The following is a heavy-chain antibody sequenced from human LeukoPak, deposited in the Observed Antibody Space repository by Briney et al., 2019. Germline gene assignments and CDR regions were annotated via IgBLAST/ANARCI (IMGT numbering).Heavy chain of an antibody. D-gene: IGHD3-22*01. CDR2: ISAYNGNT. CDR3: ARWGYYYDSSGSPPDY. V-gene: IGHV1-18*01. J-gene: IGHJ4*02. CDR1: GYTFTSYG. Sequence: ASVKVSCKASGYTFTSYGISWVRQAPGQGLEWMGWISAYNGNTNYAQKLQGRVTMTTDTSTSTAYMELRSLRSDDTAVYYCARWGYYYDSSGSPPDYWGQGTLVTVSS.